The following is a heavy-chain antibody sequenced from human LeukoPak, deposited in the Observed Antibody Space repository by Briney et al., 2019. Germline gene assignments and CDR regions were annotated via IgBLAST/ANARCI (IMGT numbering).Heavy chain of an antibody. J-gene: IGHJ5*02. CDR2: IIPIFGIA. CDR3: ARGSGIATAGTTDEDWFDP. D-gene: IGHD6-13*01. Sequence: GSSVKVSCKASGGTFSRYAISWVRQAPGQGLEWMGRIIPIFGIANYAQKFQARVTITADKSTSTAYMELSSLRSEDTAVYYCARGSGIATAGTTDEDWFDPWGQGTLVTVSS. V-gene: IGHV1-69*04. CDR1: GGTFSRYA.